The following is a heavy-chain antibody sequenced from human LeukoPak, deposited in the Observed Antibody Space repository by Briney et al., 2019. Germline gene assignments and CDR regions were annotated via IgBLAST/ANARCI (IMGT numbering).Heavy chain of an antibody. V-gene: IGHV1-8*03. Sequence: ASVKVSCKASGYTFTSYDINWVRQATGQGLEWMGWMNPNSGNTGYAQKFQGRVTITRNTSISTAYMELSSLRSEDTAVYYCARISSSNWYNERGAFDVWGQGTMVTVSS. D-gene: IGHD6-13*01. CDR2: MNPNSGNT. CDR1: GYTFTSYD. J-gene: IGHJ3*01. CDR3: ARISSSNWYNERGAFDV.